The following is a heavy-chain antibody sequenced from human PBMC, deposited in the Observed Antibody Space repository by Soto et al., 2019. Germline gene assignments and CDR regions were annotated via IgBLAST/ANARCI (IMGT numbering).Heavy chain of an antibody. CDR1: GFTFSSYA. CDR3: AKSTSNYQLLFRSNYYGMDV. Sequence: EVQLLESGGGLVQPGGSLRLSCAASGFTFSSYAMSWVRQAPGKGLEWVSAISGSGGSTYYADSVKGRFTISRDNSKNTLYLQMNSLRAEDTAVYYCAKSTSNYQLLFRSNYYGMDVWGQGTTVTVSS. J-gene: IGHJ6*02. V-gene: IGHV3-23*01. CDR2: ISGSGGST. D-gene: IGHD2-2*01.